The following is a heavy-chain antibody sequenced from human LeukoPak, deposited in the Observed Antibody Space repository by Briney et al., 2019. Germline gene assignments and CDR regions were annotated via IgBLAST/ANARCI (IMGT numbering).Heavy chain of an antibody. J-gene: IGHJ4*02. CDR1: GGSISSYY. CDR2: IYYSGST. D-gene: IGHD1-26*01. Sequence: PSETLSLTCTVSGGSISSYYWSWIRQPPGKGLEWIGYIYYSGSTNYNPSLKSRVTISVDTSKNQFSLKLSSVTAADTAVYYWARVSDSGSYYPSFDYWGQGTLVTVSS. CDR3: ARVSDSGSYYPSFDY. V-gene: IGHV4-59*01.